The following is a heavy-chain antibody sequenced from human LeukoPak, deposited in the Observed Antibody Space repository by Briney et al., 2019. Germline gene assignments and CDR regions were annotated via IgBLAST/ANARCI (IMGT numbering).Heavy chain of an antibody. J-gene: IGHJ4*02. D-gene: IGHD4-17*01. V-gene: IGHV3-74*01. CDR1: GFTFSSYW. Sequence: GVSLRLSCAASGFTFSSYWMHWVRQTPGKGLVWVSRIKGDGSDTLYADSVKGRFTISRDNSKNTLYLQTSSLGVDDTAVNYCARASTTVPNLLDYWGQGALVSVSS. CDR3: ARASTTVPNLLDY. CDR2: IKGDGSDT.